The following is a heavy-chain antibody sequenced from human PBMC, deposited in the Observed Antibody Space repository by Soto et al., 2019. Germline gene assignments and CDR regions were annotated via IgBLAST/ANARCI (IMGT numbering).Heavy chain of an antibody. CDR1: GFSLSRYG. V-gene: IGHV3-33*01. CDR2: LWSDGIKT. D-gene: IGHD2-8*02. Sequence: LRLSCTASGFSLSRYGLHWVRQAPGKGLEWVAGLWSDGIKTSYTDSVKGRFTISRDTSKNILYLQMNSLGAEDTDVAYCARDLNYWSLLIDHWGQGTLVTVSS. CDR3: ARDLNYWSLLIDH. J-gene: IGHJ4*02.